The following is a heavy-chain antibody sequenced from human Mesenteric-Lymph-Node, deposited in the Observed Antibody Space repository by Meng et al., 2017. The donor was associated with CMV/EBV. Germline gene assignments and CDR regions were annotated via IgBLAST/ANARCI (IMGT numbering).Heavy chain of an antibody. J-gene: IGHJ4*02. CDR1: GFTFSSYA. CDR2: ISGSGGST. Sequence: GESLKISCAASGFTFSSYAMSWVRQAPGKGLEWVSAISGSGGSTYYADSVKGRFTISRDNSKNTLYLQMNSLRAEDTAVYYCARDGEVIVVVPAAIFDYWGQGTLVTVSS. V-gene: IGHV3-23*01. CDR3: ARDGEVIVVVPAAIFDY. D-gene: IGHD2-2*01.